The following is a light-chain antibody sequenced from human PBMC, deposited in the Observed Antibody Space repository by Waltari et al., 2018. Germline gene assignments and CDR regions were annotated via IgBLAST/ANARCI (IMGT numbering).Light chain of an antibody. Sequence: YELTQPPSVYVSPGQTASIPCSGDKLGDKYACWYQQKPGQYPVLVIYQDSKRPSGIPERFSGSNSGNTATLTISGTQAMDEADYYCQAWDSSTVVFGGGTKLTVL. CDR1: KLGDKY. CDR3: QAWDSSTVV. CDR2: QDS. J-gene: IGLJ2*01. V-gene: IGLV3-1*01.